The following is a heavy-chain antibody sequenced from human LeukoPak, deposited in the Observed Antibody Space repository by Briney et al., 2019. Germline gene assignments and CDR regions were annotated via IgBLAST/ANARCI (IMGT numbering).Heavy chain of an antibody. Sequence: PGGSLRLSCAASGFTFSSYGMHWVRQAPGKGLEWVAFIRYDGSNKYYADSVKGRFTISRDNSKNTLYLQMNSLRAEDTAVYYCARDRYMTAIAAAVIGAWDSAGYYYYGMDVWGQGTTVTVSS. CDR3: ARDRYMTAIAAAVIGAWDSAGYYYYGMDV. D-gene: IGHD6-13*01. V-gene: IGHV3-30*02. CDR2: IRYDGSNK. CDR1: GFTFSSYG. J-gene: IGHJ6*02.